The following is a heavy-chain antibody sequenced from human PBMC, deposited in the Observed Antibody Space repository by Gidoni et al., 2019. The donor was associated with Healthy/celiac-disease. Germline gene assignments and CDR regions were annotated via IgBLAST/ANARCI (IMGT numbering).Heavy chain of an antibody. CDR1: GYSFTSYW. J-gene: IGHJ6*02. CDR3: ARGFGEWGYYYGMDV. V-gene: IGHV5-51*03. Sequence: EVQLVQSGAEVQQPGESLKISCKGSGYSFTSYWIGWVRQMPGKGLEWMGIIYPGDSDTRYSPSFQGQVTISADKSISTAYLQWSSLKASDTAMYYCARGFGEWGYYYGMDVWGQGTTVTVSS. D-gene: IGHD3-10*01. CDR2: IYPGDSDT.